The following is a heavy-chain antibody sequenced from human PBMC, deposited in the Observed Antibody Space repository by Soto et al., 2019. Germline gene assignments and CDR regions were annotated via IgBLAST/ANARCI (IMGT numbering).Heavy chain of an antibody. V-gene: IGHV1-69*06. Sequence: SVKVSCKASGGTFSSYAISWVRQAPGQGLEWMGGIIPIFGTANYAQKFQGRVTITADKSTSTAYMELSSLRSEDTAVYYCARGMYYYDSSGYYSFDYWGQGNLVTVSS. CDR1: GGTFSSYA. CDR2: IIPIFGTA. J-gene: IGHJ4*02. D-gene: IGHD3-22*01. CDR3: ARGMYYYDSSGYYSFDY.